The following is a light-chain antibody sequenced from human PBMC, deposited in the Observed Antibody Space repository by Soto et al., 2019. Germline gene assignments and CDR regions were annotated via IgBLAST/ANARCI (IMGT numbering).Light chain of an antibody. CDR3: QQSYSALSIT. CDR2: AAS. Sequence: DIQMTQPPSSLSASVGDRVTITCRASESIARHLNWYQQKAGKAPKLLIYAASSLKNGGPSRLRGCRSGTDFTLTIRNLQPEAVPTYYCQQSYSALSITVSKGTQLEIK. V-gene: IGKV1-39*01. CDR1: ESIARH. J-gene: IGKJ5*01.